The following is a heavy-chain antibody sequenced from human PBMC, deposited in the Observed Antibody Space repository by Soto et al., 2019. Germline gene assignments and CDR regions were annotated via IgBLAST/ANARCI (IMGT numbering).Heavy chain of an antibody. CDR2: VNPNGGGT. CDR3: ARGGEWLQLDY. Sequence: QVQLVQSGAEVKKPGASVRVSCKASGYNFTSYYMHWVRQAPGQGPEWMGIVNPNGGGTSYAQKFQGRVTMTRDTSTSTVYMELTGLRSEDTAVHYCARGGEWLQLDYWGQGTLVTVSS. V-gene: IGHV1-46*01. CDR1: GYNFTSYY. D-gene: IGHD5-12*01. J-gene: IGHJ4*02.